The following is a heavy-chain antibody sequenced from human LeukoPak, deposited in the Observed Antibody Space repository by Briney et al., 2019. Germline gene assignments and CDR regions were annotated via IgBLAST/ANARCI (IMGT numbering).Heavy chain of an antibody. J-gene: IGHJ4*02. Sequence: GSLRLSCAAPGFTFSSFWMHWVRQAPGKGLVWVSRIYVDGRSTTYADSVKGRFTISRDNAKNTLYLQVNSLRAEDAAVYYCVRDPYRILTGPYFDYWGQGTLVTVSS. V-gene: IGHV3-74*03. CDR2: IYVDGRST. CDR3: VRDPYRILTGPYFDY. D-gene: IGHD3-9*01. CDR1: GFTFSSFW.